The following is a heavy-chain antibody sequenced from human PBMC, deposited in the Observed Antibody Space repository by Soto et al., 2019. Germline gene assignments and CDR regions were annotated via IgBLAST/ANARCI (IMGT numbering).Heavy chain of an antibody. D-gene: IGHD3-22*01. J-gene: IGHJ4*02. V-gene: IGHV3-23*01. Sequence: EVQLLESGGGLVQPGGSVRLSCAASGFTFSSYAMSWVRQAPGKGLEWGSAVSGSGGTTYYADSVKGRFTISRGNSKNTVYLQMNSLRVEDTAVYYCAKWYYYDSRPRKYFDYWGQGTLVIVSS. CDR1: GFTFSSYA. CDR2: VSGSGGTT. CDR3: AKWYYYDSRPRKYFDY.